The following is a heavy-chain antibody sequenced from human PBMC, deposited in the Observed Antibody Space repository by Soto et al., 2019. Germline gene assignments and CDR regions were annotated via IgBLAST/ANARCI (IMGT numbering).Heavy chain of an antibody. CDR1: GYIFSTYT. J-gene: IGHJ4*02. V-gene: IGHV1-69*13. D-gene: IGHD3-22*01. CDR2: IIPVFETR. Sequence: QVHLVQSGAEVKKPGASVKVSCKASGYIFSTYTMHWVRQAPGQRLEWMGWIIPVFETRTYAQKFQGRVTITADDSTSTVSMEMSNLRSEDTAVYFCSFHSDSTSYSRVAFWGQGTLVTVSS. CDR3: SFHSDSTSYSRVAF.